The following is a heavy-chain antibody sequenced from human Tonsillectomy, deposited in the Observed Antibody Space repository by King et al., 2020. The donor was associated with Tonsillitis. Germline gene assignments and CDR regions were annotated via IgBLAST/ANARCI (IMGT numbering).Heavy chain of an antibody. Sequence: EVQLVESGGGLVQPGGSLRLSCAASGFTVSRDYMSWVRQAPGKGLEWVSVIYSGDKTFYADSVRGRFTISRDNSKNTLYLQMNSLRAEDTALYHCARPPWDVLRGEDDWGQGTLVTVSS. CDR2: IYSGDKT. CDR3: ARPPWDVLRGEDD. D-gene: IGHD3-10*01. J-gene: IGHJ4*02. V-gene: IGHV3-66*04. CDR1: GFTVSRDY.